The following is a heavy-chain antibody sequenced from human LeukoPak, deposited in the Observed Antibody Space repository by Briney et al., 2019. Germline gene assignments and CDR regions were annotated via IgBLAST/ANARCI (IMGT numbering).Heavy chain of an antibody. V-gene: IGHV3-23*01. Sequence: PGGSLRLSCAASGFTFSSYAMSWVRQAPGKGLEWVSAISGSGGSTYHADSVKGRFTISRDNSKNTLYLQMNSLRAEDTAVYYCAKGDCSSTSCYSEYYYYVMDVWGKGTTVTVPS. CDR3: AKGDCSSTSCYSEYYYYVMDV. J-gene: IGHJ6*04. D-gene: IGHD2-2*02. CDR2: ISGSGGST. CDR1: GFTFSSYA.